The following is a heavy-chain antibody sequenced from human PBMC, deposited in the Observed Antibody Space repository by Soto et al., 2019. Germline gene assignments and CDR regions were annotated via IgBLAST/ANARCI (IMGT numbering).Heavy chain of an antibody. D-gene: IGHD3-16*01. Sequence: QVQLQESGPGLVRPSGTLSLTCAVSGGSISSDNWWGWVRQPPGKGLEWIGEIYHTGLTNYNPSLKSRVIMSVDKSKTQFSLRLTSVTAADTAVFYCARFGSPSLLLGELAPYYFDYWGQGILVTVSS. V-gene: IGHV4-4*02. CDR1: GGSISSDNW. CDR3: ARFGSPSLLLGELAPYYFDY. J-gene: IGHJ4*02. CDR2: IYHTGLT.